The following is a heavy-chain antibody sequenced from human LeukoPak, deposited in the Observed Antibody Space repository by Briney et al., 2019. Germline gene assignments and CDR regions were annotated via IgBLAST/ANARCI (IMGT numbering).Heavy chain of an antibody. CDR1: GGTFSSYA. CDR3: ASNFWSGYSPPEY. V-gene: IGHV1-69*05. J-gene: IGHJ4*02. CDR2: IIPIFGTA. Sequence: SVKVSCKASGGTFSSYAISWVRQAPGQGLEWMGGIIPIFGTANYAQKFQGRVTITTDESTSTAYMELSSLRSGDTAVYYCASNFWSGYSPPEYWGQGTLVTVSS. D-gene: IGHD3-3*01.